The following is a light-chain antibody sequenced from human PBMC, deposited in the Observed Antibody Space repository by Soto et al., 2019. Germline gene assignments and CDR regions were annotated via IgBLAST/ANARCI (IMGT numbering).Light chain of an antibody. J-gene: IGKJ1*01. CDR3: QHYKDYSWT. CDR1: QSISIW. V-gene: IGKV1-5*03. Sequence: DIHMTQSPSTLSASVGDRVTITCRASQSISIWLAWYQQKPGKAPNLLIYKTFSLETGVPSRFSGSGSGTEFTLTISSLQPDDFETYYCQHYKDYSWTFGQGTKVEIK. CDR2: KTF.